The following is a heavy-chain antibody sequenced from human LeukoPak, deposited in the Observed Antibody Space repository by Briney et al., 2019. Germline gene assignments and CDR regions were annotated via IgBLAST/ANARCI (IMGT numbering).Heavy chain of an antibody. Sequence: GGSLRLSCAASGFTYSSYAMSWVRQAPGKGLEWVASISGDGANTNYAESVKGRLTISRDNSKNTLYLQMNSLTGEDTAIYYCAKDPFHWGTIYFDYWGQGALVTVSS. CDR2: ISGDGANT. CDR1: GFTYSSYA. J-gene: IGHJ4*02. D-gene: IGHD7-27*01. CDR3: AKDPFHWGTIYFDY. V-gene: IGHV3-23*01.